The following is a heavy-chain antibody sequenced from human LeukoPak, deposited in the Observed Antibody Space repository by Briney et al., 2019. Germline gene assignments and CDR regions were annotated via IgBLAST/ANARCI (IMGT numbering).Heavy chain of an antibody. Sequence: ASVKVSCKASGYSYTSYGISWVRQAPGQGLEWMGWISVYINNADYAEKFQGRVTMTTDTSTSTAYLELRSLTSDDTAVYYCARVQSRAGGSRPADSWGQGTLVTVSS. V-gene: IGHV1-18*04. CDR3: ARVQSRAGGSRPADS. CDR2: ISVYINNA. CDR1: GYSYTSYG. J-gene: IGHJ4*02. D-gene: IGHD1-26*01.